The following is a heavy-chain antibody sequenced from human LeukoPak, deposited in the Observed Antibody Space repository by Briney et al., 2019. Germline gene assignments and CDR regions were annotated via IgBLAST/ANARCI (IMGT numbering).Heavy chain of an antibody. Sequence: GGSLRLSCAASGFTFSSYAMSWIRQAPGKGLEWVSYISSSGSAIYYADSVKGRFTISRDNAKNSLYLQMNSLRAEDTAVYYCARTGKRYSSPPCTYWGQGTLVTVSS. CDR2: ISSSGSAI. CDR3: ARTGKRYSSPPCTY. V-gene: IGHV3-11*04. D-gene: IGHD6-19*01. J-gene: IGHJ4*02. CDR1: GFTFSSYA.